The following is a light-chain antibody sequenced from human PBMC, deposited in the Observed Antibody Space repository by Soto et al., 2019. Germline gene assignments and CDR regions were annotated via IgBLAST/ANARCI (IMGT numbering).Light chain of an antibody. V-gene: IGLV2-14*01. Sequence: QSALTQPASVSGSPGQSITISCTGTSSDVGGFISVSWYQQHPGRAPKLMIYDVSNRPSGVSNRFSGSKSGNTASLTISGLQADDDADYYCVSYTTSASYVFGTGTKVTVL. CDR1: SSDVGGFIS. CDR3: VSYTTSASYV. J-gene: IGLJ1*01. CDR2: DVS.